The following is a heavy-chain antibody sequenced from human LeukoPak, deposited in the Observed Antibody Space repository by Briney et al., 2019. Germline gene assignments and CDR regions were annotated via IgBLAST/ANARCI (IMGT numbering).Heavy chain of an antibody. CDR1: GFTFDDYA. J-gene: IGHJ4*02. V-gene: IGHV3-9*01. Sequence: PGGSLRLSCAASGFTFDDYAMHWVRQAPGKGLEWVSGISWNSGSIGYADSVKGRFTISRDNAKNSLYLQMNSLRAEDTAVYYCARDSLVGATPDYWGQGTLVTVSS. CDR3: ARDSLVGATPDY. D-gene: IGHD1-26*01. CDR2: ISWNSGSI.